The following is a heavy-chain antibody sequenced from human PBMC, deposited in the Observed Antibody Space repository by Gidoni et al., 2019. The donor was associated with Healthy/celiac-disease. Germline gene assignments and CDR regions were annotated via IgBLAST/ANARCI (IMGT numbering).Heavy chain of an antibody. CDR1: GCTCSSYS. V-gene: IGHV3-21*01. Sequence: EVQLVESGGGLVKPGGSLRLSCAASGCTCSSYSMNWVRQAPGKGLEWVSSISSSSSYIYYADSVKGRFTISRDNAKNSLYLQMNSLRAEDTAVYYCARAGAGDAFDIWGQGTMVTVSS. CDR3: ARAGAGDAFDI. CDR2: ISSSSSYI. J-gene: IGHJ3*02. D-gene: IGHD1-26*01.